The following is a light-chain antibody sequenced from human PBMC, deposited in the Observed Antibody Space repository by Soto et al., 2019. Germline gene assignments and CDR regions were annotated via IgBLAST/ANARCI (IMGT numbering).Light chain of an antibody. CDR2: GAS. CDR3: QQYTGPPTT. CDR1: QTVSSNY. Sequence: ILLTQPPYTLSLSPGERATLSCGASQTVSSNYLACCQQRPGHAPRLLIYGASTRAAGIPDRFSGSGSGTDFTLTTTRLEPEDSAVYFCQQYTGPPTTFGQRTRLAIK. J-gene: IGKJ5*01. V-gene: IGKV3-20*01.